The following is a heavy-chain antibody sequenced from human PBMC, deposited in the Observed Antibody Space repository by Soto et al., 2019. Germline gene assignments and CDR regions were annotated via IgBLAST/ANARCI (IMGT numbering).Heavy chain of an antibody. CDR1: GFTFRNYA. CDR2: ISGSGDNT. J-gene: IGHJ4*02. D-gene: IGHD2-15*01. Sequence: EVQLLESGGGLVQPGGSLRLYCVASGFTFRNYAMSWVRQAPGKGLEWVSSISGSGDNTYYADSVKGRVTISRDNSKNTRYLQMNRLRGEDTAVYYCASSPGMVVAAHSDYWGQGTLVTASS. CDR3: ASSPGMVVAAHSDY. V-gene: IGHV3-23*01.